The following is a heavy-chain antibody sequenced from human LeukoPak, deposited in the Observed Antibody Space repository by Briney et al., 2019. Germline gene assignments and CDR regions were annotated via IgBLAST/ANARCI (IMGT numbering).Heavy chain of an antibody. V-gene: IGHV4-38-2*02. D-gene: IGHD3-22*01. CDR1: DYSLSSGYY. CDR2: IFHSPTEGP. CDR3: ARETQSVGYYYDSGSAFDI. J-gene: IGHJ3*02. Sequence: SETLSLTCTVSDYSLSSGYYWAWIRQPPGKGLEWIASIFHSPTEGPDYNPSLKSRATISVDTSKNQFSLKLNSVTAADTAVYYCARETQSVGYYYDSGSAFDIWGQGTMVTVSS.